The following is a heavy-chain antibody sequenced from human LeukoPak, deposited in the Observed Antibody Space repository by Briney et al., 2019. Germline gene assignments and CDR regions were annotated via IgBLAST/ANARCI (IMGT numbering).Heavy chain of an antibody. J-gene: IGHJ4*02. CDR2: INSNSGGI. Sequence: GASVRVSCKTSGYTFTDYYIHWMPQAPGQGLEWMGWINSNSGGISYAQKFQGRVTLTRDTPARTVFMELNRLTSDGTAVYYCARTSIAARRADFDYWGQGTVVTVSS. CDR1: GYTFTDYY. CDR3: ARTSIAARRADFDY. D-gene: IGHD6-6*01. V-gene: IGHV1-2*02.